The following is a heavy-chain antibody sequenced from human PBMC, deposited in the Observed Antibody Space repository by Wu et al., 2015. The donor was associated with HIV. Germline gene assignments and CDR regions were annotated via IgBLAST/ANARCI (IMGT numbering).Heavy chain of an antibody. CDR1: GYTFTSYY. J-gene: IGHJ5*02. D-gene: IGHD2-15*01. CDR3: ARDYGGSSSHYTGWFDP. CDR2: INPSGGST. Sequence: QVQLVQSGAEVKKPGASVKVSCKASGYTFTSYYMHWVRQAPGQGLEWMGIINPSGGSTSYAQKFQGRATMTRDTSTSTVYMELSSLRSEDTAVYYCARDYGGSSSHYTGWFDPWGQGTLVTVSS. V-gene: IGHV1-46*03.